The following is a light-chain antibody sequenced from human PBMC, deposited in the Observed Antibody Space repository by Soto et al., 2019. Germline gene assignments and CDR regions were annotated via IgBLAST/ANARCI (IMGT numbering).Light chain of an antibody. V-gene: IGKV3-15*01. CDR3: QQYNNWPPIT. J-gene: IGKJ5*01. CDR2: GAS. CDR1: QSVSSN. Sequence: IVFTQFPGPLSVSPGERATPSCRASQSVSSNLAWYQQKPGQAPRLLIYGASTRATGIPARFSGSGSGTEFTLTISSLQSEDFALYYCQQYNNWPPITFGQGTRLEIK.